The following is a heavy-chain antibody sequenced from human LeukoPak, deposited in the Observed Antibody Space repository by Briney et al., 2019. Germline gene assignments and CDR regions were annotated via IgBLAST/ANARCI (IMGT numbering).Heavy chain of an antibody. CDR1: GGSISSTSYY. Sequence: PSETLSLTCTVSGGSISSTSYYWGWIRQPPGKGLEWIGSIYYSGSTYYNPSLKSRVTISVDTSKNQFSLKLRSVTAADTAVYYCATGYYYGSGRFGYWGQGTLVTVSS. CDR2: IYYSGST. V-gene: IGHV4-39*07. J-gene: IGHJ4*02. CDR3: ATGYYYGSGRFGY. D-gene: IGHD3-10*01.